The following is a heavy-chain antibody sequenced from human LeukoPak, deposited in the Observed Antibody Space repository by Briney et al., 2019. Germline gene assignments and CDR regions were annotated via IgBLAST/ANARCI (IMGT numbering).Heavy chain of an antibody. Sequence: PSETLSLTCAVYGGSFSGYYWSWIRQPPGKGLEWIGEINHSGSTNYNPSLKSRVTISVDTSKNQFSLKLNSVTAADTAVYYCAGAGITGTGNWFDPWGQGTLVTVSS. CDR2: INHSGST. CDR1: GGSFSGYY. V-gene: IGHV4-34*01. J-gene: IGHJ5*02. CDR3: AGAGITGTGNWFDP. D-gene: IGHD1-7*01.